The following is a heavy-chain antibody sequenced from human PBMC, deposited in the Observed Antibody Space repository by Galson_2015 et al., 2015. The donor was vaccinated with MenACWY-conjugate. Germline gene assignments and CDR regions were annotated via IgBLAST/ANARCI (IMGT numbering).Heavy chain of an antibody. V-gene: IGHV6-1*01. CDR1: GDSVSSNSAA. CDR3: GYSSSWLTGY. D-gene: IGHD6-13*01. CDR2: TYYRSKWYN. J-gene: IGHJ4*02. Sequence: CAISGDSVSSNSAAWNWIRQSPSRGLEWPGRTYYRSKWYNDYAVSVKSRITINPDTSKNQFSLQLNSVTPEDTAVYYCGYSSSWLTGYWGQGTLVTVSS.